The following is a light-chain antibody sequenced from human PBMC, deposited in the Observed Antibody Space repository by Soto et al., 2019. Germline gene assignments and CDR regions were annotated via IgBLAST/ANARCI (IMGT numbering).Light chain of an antibody. CDR1: QSLLHSNGYNY. CDR3: MQALQTPRT. J-gene: IGKJ1*01. Sequence: VMTQSPLSLPVTPGEPASISCRSSQSLLHSNGYNYLDWYLQKPGQSPQLLIYLGSNRASGVPDRFSGSGSGTDFTLKISRVEAEDVGVYYCMQALQTPRTFGQGTKVEIK. CDR2: LGS. V-gene: IGKV2-28*01.